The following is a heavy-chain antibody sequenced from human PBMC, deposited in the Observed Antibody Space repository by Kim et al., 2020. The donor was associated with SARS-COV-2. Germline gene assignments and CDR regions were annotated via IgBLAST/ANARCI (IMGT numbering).Heavy chain of an antibody. CDR3: ARSTSHYCSGGSCYSVHYYGMDV. D-gene: IGHD2-15*01. CDR2: INTNTGNP. Sequence: ASVKVSCKASGYTFTSYAMNWVRQAPGQGLEWMGWINTNTGNPTYAQGFTGRFVFSLDTSVSTAYLQISSLKAEDTAVYYCARSTSHYCSGGSCYSVHYYGMDVWGQGTTVTVAS. CDR1: GYTFTSYA. J-gene: IGHJ6*02. V-gene: IGHV7-4-1*02.